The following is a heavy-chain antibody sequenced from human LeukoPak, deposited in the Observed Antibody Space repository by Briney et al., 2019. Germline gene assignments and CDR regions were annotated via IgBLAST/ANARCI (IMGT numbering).Heavy chain of an antibody. CDR2: ISGSGGST. J-gene: IGHJ5*02. D-gene: IGHD1-1*01. Sequence: GGSLRLSCAASGFTFSSYAMSWVRQAPGKGLEWVSAISGSGGSTYYADSVKGRFTISRDNSKNTLYLQMNSLRAEDTAVYYCAKAWGYNPSLSWFDPWGQGTLVTVSS. V-gene: IGHV3-23*01. CDR1: GFTFSSYA. CDR3: AKAWGYNPSLSWFDP.